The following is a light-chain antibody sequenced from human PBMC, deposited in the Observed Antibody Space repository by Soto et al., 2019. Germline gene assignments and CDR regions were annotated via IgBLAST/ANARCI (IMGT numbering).Light chain of an antibody. CDR3: QKYNSAPTRM. V-gene: IGKV1-27*01. Sequence: DIQMTQSPSSLSASVGDRVTITCRASQGISNYLAWYQQKPGKVPKLLIYAASTLQSGVPSRFSGSGSGTDFTLTISSLQPEDVANYYCQKYNSAPTRMFGQGTKVEIK. CDR2: AAS. J-gene: IGKJ1*01. CDR1: QGISNY.